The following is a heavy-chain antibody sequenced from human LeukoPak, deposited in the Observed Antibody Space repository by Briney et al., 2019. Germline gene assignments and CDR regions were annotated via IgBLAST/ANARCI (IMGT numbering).Heavy chain of an antibody. CDR2: IYYSGST. Sequence: SSETLSLTCTVSGGSISDYYWNWIRQPPGKGLEWIGYIYYSGSTTYNPSLKSRVTMSVDTAKNQFSLKLRSVTAADTAVHYCARGDFCSKSNCYLRPMDVWGKGTTVTVSS. CDR1: GGSISDYY. J-gene: IGHJ6*03. D-gene: IGHD3-3*01. CDR3: ARGDFCSKSNCYLRPMDV. V-gene: IGHV4-59*01.